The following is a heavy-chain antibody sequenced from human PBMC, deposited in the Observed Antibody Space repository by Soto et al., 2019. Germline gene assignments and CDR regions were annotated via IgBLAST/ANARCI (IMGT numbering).Heavy chain of an antibody. D-gene: IGHD4-4*01. V-gene: IGHV3-11*01. CDR1: GFTFSDYS. CDR3: ARDSRTTVTKGRYYYGMDV. CDR2: ISSSGSTI. J-gene: IGHJ6*02. Sequence: QVQLVESGGGLVKPGGSLRLSCAASGFTFSDYSMSWIRQAPGKGLAWVSYISSSGSTIYYADSVKGRFTISRDNAKNSLYLQMNSLRAEDTAVYYCARDSRTTVTKGRYYYGMDVWGQGTTVTVSS.